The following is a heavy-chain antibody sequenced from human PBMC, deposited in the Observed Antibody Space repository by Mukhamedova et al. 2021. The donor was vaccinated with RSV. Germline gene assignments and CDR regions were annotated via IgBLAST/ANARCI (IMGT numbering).Heavy chain of an antibody. D-gene: IGHD4-11*01. Sequence: VRQAPGKGLEWVAVIWYDGSNKYYADSVKGRFTISRDNSKNTLYLQMNSLRAEDTAVYYCARGGGTTVTTSGHDYWGQGTLVTV. V-gene: IGHV3-33*01. J-gene: IGHJ4*02. CDR3: ARGGGTTVTTSGHDY. CDR2: IWYDGSNK.